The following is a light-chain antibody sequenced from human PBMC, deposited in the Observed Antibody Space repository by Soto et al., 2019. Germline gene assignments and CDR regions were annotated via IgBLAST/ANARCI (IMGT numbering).Light chain of an antibody. V-gene: IGKV3-20*01. CDR1: QSVNSNY. CDR2: GAS. CDR3: QQHDSTPPT. J-gene: IGKJ1*01. Sequence: EIVLTQSPGTLSLSPGDRATLSCRASQSVNSNYLAWYQRKPGQAPRLLIYGASNRATDIPYRFSASGSGTDFTLTITRLEAEDVAVYYCQQHDSTPPTFGQGTKVEVK.